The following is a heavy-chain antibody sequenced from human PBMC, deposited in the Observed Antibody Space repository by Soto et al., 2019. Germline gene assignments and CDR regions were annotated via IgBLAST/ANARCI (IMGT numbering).Heavy chain of an antibody. CDR3: AAYNWNYRFDF. Sequence: SETLSLTCSVSAGSVSSGDYYWSWIRQPPGKGLEWIGNIYYSGSTNYNPPLTSRVIISIDTAKNQFSPKLSSVTAADTAVYFCAAYNWNYRFDFWGQGALVTVSS. V-gene: IGHV4-61*08. D-gene: IGHD1-7*01. CDR2: IYYSGST. J-gene: IGHJ4*02. CDR1: AGSVSSGDYY.